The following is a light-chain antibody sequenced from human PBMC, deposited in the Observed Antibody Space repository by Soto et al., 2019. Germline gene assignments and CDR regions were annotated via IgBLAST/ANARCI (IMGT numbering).Light chain of an antibody. CDR2: KAS. CDR1: QTISSW. J-gene: IGKJ1*01. CDR3: QHYNSYSEA. V-gene: IGKV1-5*03. Sequence: DIQMTQSPSTLCQSLRDSVTITCRASQTISSWLAWYQQKPGKAPKLLIYKASTLKSGVPSRFSCSGSGTEFTLTISSLQPDDFATYYCQHYNSYSEAFGQWTKVDI.